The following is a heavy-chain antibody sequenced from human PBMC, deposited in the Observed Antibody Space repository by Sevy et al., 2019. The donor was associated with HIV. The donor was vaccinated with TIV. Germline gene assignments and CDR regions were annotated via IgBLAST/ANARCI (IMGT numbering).Heavy chain of an antibody. V-gene: IGHV3-30*02. D-gene: IGHD2-2*01. CDR1: GFTFSNYG. Sequence: GGSLRLSCVASGFTFSNYGIHWVRQAPGKGLEWVTFIRFDGSNKYYADSVQGRFTISRDNSKNKLYLQMNSLRPEDTALYYCAKDGHDFSFYLRWFDPWGQGTLVTVSS. CDR3: AKDGHDFSFYLRWFDP. CDR2: IRFDGSNK. J-gene: IGHJ5*02.